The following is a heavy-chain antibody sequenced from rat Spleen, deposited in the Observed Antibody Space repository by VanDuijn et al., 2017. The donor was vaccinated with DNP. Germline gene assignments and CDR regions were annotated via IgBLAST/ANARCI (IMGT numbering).Heavy chain of an antibody. CDR2: ISTSGGST. V-gene: IGHV5-46*01. Sequence: EVQLVESGGGLVQPGRSMKLSCAASGFTFGTFPMAWVRQAPTKGLEWVATISTSGGSTYYRDSVKGRFTISRDTTKSTLYLQMNSLRSEDTASYYCTREDYGGSFDYWGQGVMVTVSS. J-gene: IGHJ2*01. CDR3: TREDYGGSFDY. CDR1: GFTFGTFP. D-gene: IGHD1-11*01.